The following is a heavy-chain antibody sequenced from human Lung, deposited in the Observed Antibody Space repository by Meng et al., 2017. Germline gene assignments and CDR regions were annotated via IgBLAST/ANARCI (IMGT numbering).Heavy chain of an antibody. Sequence: VLLLESGWDLVNPGGFLRLSCAASGFYFNNAWMSWVRQAPGKGLEWVGRIKSNTDGGTAEYAATVTGRFTISRDDSKSTLYLQMSGLRIDDTGVYYCTWDDKAVSDYWGQGTLVTVSS. CDR2: IKSNTDGGTA. V-gene: IGHV3-15*01. J-gene: IGHJ4*02. CDR3: TWDDKAVSDY. CDR1: GFYFNNAW. D-gene: IGHD1-26*01.